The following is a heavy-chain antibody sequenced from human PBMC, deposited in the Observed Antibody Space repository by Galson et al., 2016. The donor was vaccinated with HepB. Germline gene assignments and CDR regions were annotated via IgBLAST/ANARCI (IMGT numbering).Heavy chain of an antibody. CDR1: GFTFSSYA. CDR2: IPFDGSNN. V-gene: IGHV3-30-3*01. Sequence: SLRLSCAASGFTFSSYAMHWVRQAPGKGLEWVAVIPFDGSNNFYADSVKGRFTISRDNSKNTLYLQMNSLRAEDTAVYYCARDDDYVWGTYRYTRTVPQYYFDYWGQGTLVTVSS. J-gene: IGHJ4*02. CDR3: ARDDDYVWGTYRYTRTVPQYYFDY. D-gene: IGHD3-16*02.